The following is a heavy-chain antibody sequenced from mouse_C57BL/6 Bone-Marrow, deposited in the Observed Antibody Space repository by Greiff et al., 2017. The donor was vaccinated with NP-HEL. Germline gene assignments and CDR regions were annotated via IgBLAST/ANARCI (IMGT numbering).Heavy chain of an antibody. V-gene: IGHV1-69*01. CDR3: AGVTTVVARGEYYFDY. J-gene: IGHJ2*01. D-gene: IGHD1-1*01. CDR1: GYTFTSYW. Sequence: QVQLKQPGAELVMPGASVKLSCKASGYTFTSYWMHWVKQRPGQGLEWIGEIDPSDSYTNYNQKFKGKSTLTVDKSSSTAYMQLSSLTSEDSAVYYCAGVTTVVARGEYYFDYWGQGTTLTVSS. CDR2: IDPSDSYT.